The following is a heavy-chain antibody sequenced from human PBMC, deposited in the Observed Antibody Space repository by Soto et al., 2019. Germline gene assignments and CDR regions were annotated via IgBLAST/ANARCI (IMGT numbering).Heavy chain of an antibody. CDR3: AKSQFDCGGDCWNWFDP. J-gene: IGHJ5*02. V-gene: IGHV3-23*01. Sequence: GGSLRLSCAASGFTFKNYAMDWVRQAPGKGLEWVSTISGSGGSTYYAASVKGRFTISRDNSKNTLYLQMNSLRAEDTAVYYCAKSQFDCGGDCWNWFDPWGQGALVTVSS. CDR1: GFTFKNYA. D-gene: IGHD2-21*02. CDR2: ISGSGGST.